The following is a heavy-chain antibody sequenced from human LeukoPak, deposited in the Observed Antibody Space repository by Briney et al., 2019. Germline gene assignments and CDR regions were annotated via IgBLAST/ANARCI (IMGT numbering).Heavy chain of an antibody. D-gene: IGHD3-3*01. CDR1: GGSIIISSYY. CDR3: ARVRGRITIFGVVIGKKYNWFDP. J-gene: IGHJ5*02. V-gene: IGHV4-39*07. CDR2: MYSSGST. Sequence: SETLSLTCTVSGGSIIISSYYWGWIRQPPGKGLEWIGSMYSSGSTYYNPSLKSRVIISVDTSKNQFSLKLSSVTAADTAVYYCARVRGRITIFGVVIGKKYNWFDPWGQGTLVTVSS.